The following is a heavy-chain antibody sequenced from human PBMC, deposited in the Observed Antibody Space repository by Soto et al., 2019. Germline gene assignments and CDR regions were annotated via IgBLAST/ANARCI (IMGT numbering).Heavy chain of an antibody. J-gene: IGHJ6*02. CDR2: IIHIFGTA. V-gene: IGHV1-69*01. Sequence: QVQLVQSGAEVKKPGSSVKVSCKAPGGTFSSYAISWVRQAPGQGLEWTGGIIHIFGTAKYAQKFQGRVTITADEYTSTGYMELSSLRSEDTAVYYCERSQGGSSSLDIYYYYYYGMDVWGQGTTVTVSS. D-gene: IGHD2-15*01. CDR1: GGTFSSYA. CDR3: ERSQGGSSSLDIYYYYYYGMDV.